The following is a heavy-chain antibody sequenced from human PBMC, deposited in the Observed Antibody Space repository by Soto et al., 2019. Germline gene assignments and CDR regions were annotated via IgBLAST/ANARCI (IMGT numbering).Heavy chain of an antibody. CDR2: IIPIFGTA. CDR3: ARDLEVDTEPQYNWFDP. V-gene: IGHV1-69*13. D-gene: IGHD5-18*01. J-gene: IGHJ5*02. CDR1: GGTFSSYA. Sequence: VKVSCKASGGTFSSYAISWVRQAPGQGLEWMGGIIPIFGTANYAQKFQGRVTITADESTSTAYMELSSLRSEDTAVYYCARDLEVDTEPQYNWFDPWGQGTLVTVSS.